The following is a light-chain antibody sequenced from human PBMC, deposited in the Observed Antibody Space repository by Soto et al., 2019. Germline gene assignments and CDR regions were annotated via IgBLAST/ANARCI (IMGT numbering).Light chain of an antibody. V-gene: IGKV1-5*03. CDR1: QSISNW. CDR2: RAA. J-gene: IGKJ5*01. CDR3: QQYNTDSHT. Sequence: SLGDRVTITCRASQSISNWLAWYQQKPGKAPKLLIYRAAALEGGVPSRFTGSGSGTEFTLTISSLQPDDFAIYFCQQYNTDSHTFGQGTRLELK.